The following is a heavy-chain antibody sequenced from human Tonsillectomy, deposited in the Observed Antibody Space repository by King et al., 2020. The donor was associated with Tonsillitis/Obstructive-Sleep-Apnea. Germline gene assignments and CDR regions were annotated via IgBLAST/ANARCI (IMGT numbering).Heavy chain of an antibody. CDR2: IDPSDSYV. Sequence: VQLVESGAEVKKPGESLRISCQGSGYSVGNYWITWVRQVPGKGLEWMGRIDPSDSYVNYNPSFQGHVTISVDKSIKTAYLQWSSLKASDTAMYFCARLVDTAMDSELYYGMAVWGQGTTVTVSS. CDR3: ARLVDTAMDSELYYGMAV. J-gene: IGHJ6*02. CDR1: GYSVGNYW. D-gene: IGHD5-18*01. V-gene: IGHV5-10-1*03.